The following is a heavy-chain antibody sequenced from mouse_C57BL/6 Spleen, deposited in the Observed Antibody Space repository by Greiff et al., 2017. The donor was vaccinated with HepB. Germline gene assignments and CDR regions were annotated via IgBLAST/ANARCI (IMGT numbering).Heavy chain of an antibody. CDR1: GFTFSDYG. D-gene: IGHD2-4*01. CDR3: ARGGPYDYDVDY. V-gene: IGHV5-17*01. J-gene: IGHJ2*01. CDR2: ISSGSSTI. Sequence: DVHLVESGGGLVKPGGSLKLSCAASGFTFSDYGMHWVRQAPEKGLEWVAYISSGSSTIYYADTVKGRFTISRDNAKNTLFLQMTSLRSGDTAMYYCARGGPYDYDVDYWGQGTTLTVSS.